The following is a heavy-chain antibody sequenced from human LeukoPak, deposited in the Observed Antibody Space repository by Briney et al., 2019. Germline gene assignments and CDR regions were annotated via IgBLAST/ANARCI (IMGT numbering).Heavy chain of an antibody. Sequence: SETLSLTCAVYGGSFSGYYWSWIRQPPGKGLEWIGEINHSGSTNYNPSLKSRVTISVDTSKNQFSLKLSSVTAADTAVYYCARDVAVPAAMSKRFDPWGQGTLVTVSS. V-gene: IGHV4-34*01. CDR2: INHSGST. J-gene: IGHJ5*02. CDR3: ARDVAVPAAMSKRFDP. D-gene: IGHD2-2*01. CDR1: GGSFSGYY.